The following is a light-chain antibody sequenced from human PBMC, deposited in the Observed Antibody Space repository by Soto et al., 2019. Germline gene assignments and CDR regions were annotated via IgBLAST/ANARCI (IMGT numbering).Light chain of an antibody. Sequence: QSVLTQPASVSGSPGQSITISCTGTSSDVGGYNYVSWYQQHPGKAPKLMIYEVSNRPSGVSNRFSGSKSGNTASLTISGLQAEVESDYYCSSYTSTITYVFGSETNATV. CDR2: EVS. V-gene: IGLV2-14*01. J-gene: IGLJ1*01. CDR1: SSDVGGYNY. CDR3: SSYTSTITYV.